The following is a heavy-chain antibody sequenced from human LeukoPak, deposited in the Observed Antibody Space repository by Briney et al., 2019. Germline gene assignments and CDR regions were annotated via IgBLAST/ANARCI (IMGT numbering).Heavy chain of an antibody. CDR1: GFTFSNYA. V-gene: IGHV3-23*01. Sequence: GGSLRLSCAASGFTFSNYAMNWVRQAPGKGLEWVSGISGSGGSTYYADSVKGRFTISRDNAKNTLFLQINSLRAEDTAVYYCAREILAPGKTHDYWGQGTLVTVSS. CDR2: ISGSGGST. J-gene: IGHJ4*02. CDR3: AREILAPGKTHDY.